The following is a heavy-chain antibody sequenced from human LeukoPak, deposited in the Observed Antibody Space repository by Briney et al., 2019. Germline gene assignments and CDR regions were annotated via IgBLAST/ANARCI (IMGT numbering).Heavy chain of an antibody. V-gene: IGHV5-51*01. Sequence: GESLKISCETSGYTFTMFWVGWVRQTPGKGLEWLGMIYPDGSDTIYRPSFQGQVTMSVDKSISIVYLHWSSLKASDTAIYYCVRGKGSGTYYGFDYWGQGTVVSVVS. CDR2: IYPDGSDT. CDR1: GYTFTMFW. D-gene: IGHD3-10*01. CDR3: VRGKGSGTYYGFDY. J-gene: IGHJ4*02.